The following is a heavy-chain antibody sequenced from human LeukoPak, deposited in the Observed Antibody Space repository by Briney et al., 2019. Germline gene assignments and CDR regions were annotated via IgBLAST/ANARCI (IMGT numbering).Heavy chain of an antibody. V-gene: IGHV1-46*01. CDR2: INPSGGST. CDR1: GYTFTSYY. J-gene: IGHJ5*02. Sequence: ASVKVSCKASGYTFTSYYMHWVRQAPGQGLEWMGIINPSGGSTSYAQKSQGRVTMTRDTSTSTVYTELSSLRSEDTAVYYCARDPALIAVAGTGWFDPWGQGTLVTVSS. CDR3: ARDPALIAVAGTGWFDP. D-gene: IGHD6-13*01.